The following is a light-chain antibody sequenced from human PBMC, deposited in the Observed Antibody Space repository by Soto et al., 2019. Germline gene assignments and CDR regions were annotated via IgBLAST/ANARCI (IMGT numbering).Light chain of an antibody. CDR2: GAS. V-gene: IGKV3-15*01. J-gene: IGKJ1*01. Sequence: EIVMTQSPATLSVSPGERATLSCRASQNVGNNLVWYQQKPGQAPRLLIYGASTRAAGIPARFSGSGSGTDFTLTISSLQSEDFAFYYCQQYTEWPQWTFGQGTKVDIK. CDR1: QNVGNN. CDR3: QQYTEWPQWT.